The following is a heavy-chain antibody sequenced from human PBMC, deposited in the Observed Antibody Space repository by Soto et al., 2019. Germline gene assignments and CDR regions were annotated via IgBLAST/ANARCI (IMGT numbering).Heavy chain of an antibody. CDR2: ISFDVERT. V-gene: IGHV3-30*01. J-gene: IGHJ4*02. D-gene: IGHD3-10*01. Sequence: GGSLRLSCVASGYTFSTYAMHWVRQTPGKGLEWVAVISFDVERTYYAESVKGRFTITRDNSRNTLYLQMNNLRREDTGLYYCASDLKWGSENDYPTFDSWGQGTLVTVSS. CDR1: GYTFSTYA. CDR3: ASDLKWGSENDYPTFDS.